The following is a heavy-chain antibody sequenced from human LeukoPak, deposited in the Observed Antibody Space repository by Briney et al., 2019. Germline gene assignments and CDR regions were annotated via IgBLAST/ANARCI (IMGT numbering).Heavy chain of an antibody. Sequence: GGSLRLSCAASGFTFSSYAMSWVRQASGKGLEWVSAISGSGGSTYYADSVKGRFTISRDNSKNTLYLQMNSLRAEDTTVYYCAISSPRRYGMDVWGQGTTVTVSS. CDR2: ISGSGGST. CDR1: GFTFSSYA. J-gene: IGHJ6*02. CDR3: AISSPRRYGMDV. V-gene: IGHV3-23*01.